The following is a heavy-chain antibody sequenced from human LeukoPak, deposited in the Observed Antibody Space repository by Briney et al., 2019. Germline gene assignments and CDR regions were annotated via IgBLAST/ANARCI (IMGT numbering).Heavy chain of an antibody. CDR2: IYYRGTT. V-gene: IGHV4-59*12. D-gene: IGHD6-19*01. CDR3: ARGGSVTVAGDFDY. CDR1: GGSISSYY. J-gene: IGHJ4*02. Sequence: SETLSLTCTVSGGSISSYYWSWIRQPPGKGPEWIGYIYYRGTTNYNPSLKSRVTISLDTSKNQFSLKLSSVTAADTAVYYCARGGSVTVAGDFDYWGQGTLVTVSS.